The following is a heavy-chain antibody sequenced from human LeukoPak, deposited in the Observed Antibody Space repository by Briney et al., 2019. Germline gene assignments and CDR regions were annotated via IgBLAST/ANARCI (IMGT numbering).Heavy chain of an antibody. D-gene: IGHD3-22*01. CDR2: ITTYNGNT. Sequence: ASVKVSCKASGYTFTSYGISWVRQAPGQGLEWMGWITTYNGNTNYAQNLQGRVTMTTDTSTSTAYMELKSLRSDDTAVFYCARGSPPRRNYDTSGYYSYYFDYWGQGTLVTVSS. CDR3: ARGSPPRRNYDTSGYYSYYFDY. CDR1: GYTFTSYG. V-gene: IGHV1-18*01. J-gene: IGHJ4*02.